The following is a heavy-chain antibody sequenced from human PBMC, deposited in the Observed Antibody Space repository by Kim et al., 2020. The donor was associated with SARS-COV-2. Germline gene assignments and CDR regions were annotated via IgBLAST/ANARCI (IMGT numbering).Heavy chain of an antibody. CDR1: GFTFSSYG. D-gene: IGHD6-13*01. CDR3: AKDSRDYSSWEDY. Sequence: GGSLRLSCAASGFTFSSYGMHWVRQAPGKGLEWVAVISYDGSNKYYADSVKGRFTISRDNSKNTLYLQMNSLRAEDTAVYYCAKDSRDYSSWEDYWGQGTLVTVSS. J-gene: IGHJ4*02. CDR2: ISYDGSNK. V-gene: IGHV3-30*18.